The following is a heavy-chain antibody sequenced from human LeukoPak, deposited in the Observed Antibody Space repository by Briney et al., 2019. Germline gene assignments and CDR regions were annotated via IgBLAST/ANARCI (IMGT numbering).Heavy chain of an antibody. CDR1: GFTFSSYA. CDR2: ISGSGGST. CDR3: AKAGADYYDSSGKDY. V-gene: IGHV3-23*01. D-gene: IGHD3-22*01. J-gene: IGHJ4*02. Sequence: GSLRLSCAASGFTFSSYAMSWVRQAPGKGLEWVSAISGSGGSTYYADSVKGRFTISRDNSKNTLYLQMNSLRAEDTAVYYCAKAGADYYDSSGKDYWGQGTLVTVSS.